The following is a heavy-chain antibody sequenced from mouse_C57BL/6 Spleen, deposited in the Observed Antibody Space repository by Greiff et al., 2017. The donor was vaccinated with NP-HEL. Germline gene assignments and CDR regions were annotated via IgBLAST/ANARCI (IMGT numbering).Heavy chain of an antibody. Sequence: DVQLVESGGGLVKPGGSLKLSCAASGFTFSSYTMSWVRQTPEKRLEWVATISGGGGNTYYPDSVKGRFTISRDNAKNTRYLQMSSLRSEDTAVYYCARQRDYYGSSYILDYWGQGTTLTVSS. J-gene: IGHJ2*01. CDR2: ISGGGGNT. V-gene: IGHV5-9*04. CDR3: ARQRDYYGSSYILDY. CDR1: GFTFSSYT. D-gene: IGHD1-1*01.